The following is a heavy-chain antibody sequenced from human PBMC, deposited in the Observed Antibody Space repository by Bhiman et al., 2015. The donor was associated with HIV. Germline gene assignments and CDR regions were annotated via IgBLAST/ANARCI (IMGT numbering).Heavy chain of an antibody. CDR2: IKQDGTEK. Sequence: EVHLVESGGGLVQPGGSLRLSCAGSGFSFSTYWMSWVRQAPGKGLEWVANIKQDGTEKYYVDSVKGRFTISRDNAKNSLYLQLSSLRIDDTAVYYCAREVGPRFDPWGQGTLVTVSS. J-gene: IGHJ5*02. D-gene: IGHD1-26*01. V-gene: IGHV3-7*05. CDR1: GFSFSTYW. CDR3: AREVGPRFDP.